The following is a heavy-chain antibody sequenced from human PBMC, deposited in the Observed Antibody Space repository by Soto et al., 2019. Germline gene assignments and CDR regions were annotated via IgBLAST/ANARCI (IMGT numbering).Heavy chain of an antibody. CDR3: ARDIVIMVYAIDWFDP. D-gene: IGHD2-8*01. Sequence: SQTLSLTCAISGDSVSSNSAAWNWIRQSPSRGLEWLGRTYYRSKWYNDYAVSVKSRITINPDTSKNQFSLQLNSVTPEDTAVCYCARDIVIMVYAIDWFDPWGQGNLVTVSS. CDR2: TYYRSKWYN. CDR1: GDSVSSNSAA. V-gene: IGHV6-1*01. J-gene: IGHJ5*02.